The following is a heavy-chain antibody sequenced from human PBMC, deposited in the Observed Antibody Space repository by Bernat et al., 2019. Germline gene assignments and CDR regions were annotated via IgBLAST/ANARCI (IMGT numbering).Heavy chain of an antibody. D-gene: IGHD5-12*01. J-gene: IGHJ3*02. V-gene: IGHV3-9*01. CDR3: AKDIREYSGYDWEAFDI. Sequence: EVQLVESGGGLVQPGRSLRLSCAASGFTFDDYAMHWVRQAPGKGLEWVSGISWNSGNIGYADSVKGRFTISRDNAENSLYLQMNSLRAEDTALFYCAKDIREYSGYDWEAFDIWGQGTMVTVSS. CDR2: ISWNSGNI. CDR1: GFTFDDYA.